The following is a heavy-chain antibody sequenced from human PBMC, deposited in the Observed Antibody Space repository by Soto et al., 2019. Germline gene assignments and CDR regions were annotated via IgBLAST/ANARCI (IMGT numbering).Heavy chain of an antibody. J-gene: IGHJ4*02. V-gene: IGHV4-4*02. Sequence: TSETLSLTCAVSGDSISSSVWWTWVRQPPGKGLEWIGEVFHTGNTNYNLSLKSRVTMSVDKSTNEFSLKVTSVTAADTAIYYCARKAWVRFDYWGQGALVTVSS. D-gene: IGHD7-27*01. CDR3: ARKAWVRFDY. CDR2: VFHTGNT. CDR1: GDSISSSVW.